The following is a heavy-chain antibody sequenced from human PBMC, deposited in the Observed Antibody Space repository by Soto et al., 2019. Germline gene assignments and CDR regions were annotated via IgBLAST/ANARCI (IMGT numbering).Heavy chain of an antibody. Sequence: GGSLRLSCAASGFTFDDYAMHWVRQAPGKGLEWVSGISWNSGSIGYADSVKGRFTISRDNAKNSLYLQMNSLRAEDTALYYCAKDRMEIAAAGFDYWGQGTLVTVSS. J-gene: IGHJ4*02. CDR3: AKDRMEIAAAGFDY. D-gene: IGHD6-13*01. CDR1: GFTFDDYA. CDR2: ISWNSGSI. V-gene: IGHV3-9*01.